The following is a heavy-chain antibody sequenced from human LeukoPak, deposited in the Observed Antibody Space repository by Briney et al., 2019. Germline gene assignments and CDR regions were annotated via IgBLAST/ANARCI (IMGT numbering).Heavy chain of an antibody. D-gene: IGHD1-7*01. CDR3: ARDNWNYGSSMDV. CDR1: GASVGSGDHH. CDR2: NMNT. J-gene: IGHJ6*02. Sequence: SETLSLTCIVSGASVGSGDHHWSWIRQAPGKGLEWIGHNMNTYYNPSLKSRVTISVDTSKNQFSLKLSSVAAADTAVYYCARDNWNYGSSMDVWGQGTTVTVSS. V-gene: IGHV4-61*08.